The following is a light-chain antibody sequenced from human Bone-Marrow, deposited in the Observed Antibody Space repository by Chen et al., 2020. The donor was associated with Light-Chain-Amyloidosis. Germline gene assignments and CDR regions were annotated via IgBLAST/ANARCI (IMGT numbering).Light chain of an antibody. V-gene: IGLV3-25*03. J-gene: IGLJ2*01. CDR3: QSADSSGTYEVI. Sequence: SYELTQPPSVSVSPGHTATITCSGDDLPTKYAYWYKQKPGQAPVMVIHRDNERPSGISERFSGSSSGTTATLTISGVQAEDEADYHCQSADSSGTYEVIFGGGTKLTVL. CDR1: DLPTKY. CDR2: RDN.